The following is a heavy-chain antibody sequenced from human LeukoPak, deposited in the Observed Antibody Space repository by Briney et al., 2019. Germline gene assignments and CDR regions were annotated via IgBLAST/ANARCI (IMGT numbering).Heavy chain of an antibody. J-gene: IGHJ3*02. Sequence: SETLSLTRAVSGGSISSSNWWSWIRQPPGKGLEWIGEIYHSGSTNYNPSLKSRVTISVDKSKTQFSLKLSSVTAADTAVYYCARDTPLGSYRDDAFDIWGQGTVVIVSS. CDR1: GGSISSSNW. CDR2: IYHSGST. CDR3: ARDTPLGSYRDDAFDI. V-gene: IGHV4-4*02. D-gene: IGHD1-26*01.